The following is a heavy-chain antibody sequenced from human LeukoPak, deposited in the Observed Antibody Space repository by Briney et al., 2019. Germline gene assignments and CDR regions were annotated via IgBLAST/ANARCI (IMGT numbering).Heavy chain of an antibody. V-gene: IGHV1-69*13. CDR1: GGTFSSYA. J-gene: IGHJ4*02. Sequence: SVKVSCKASGGTFSSYAISWVRQAPGQGLEWMGGIIPIFGTANYAQKFQGRVTITADESTSTAYMELSSLRSEDTAVYYCAIEIAAAGICDYWGQGTLVTVSS. D-gene: IGHD6-13*01. CDR3: AIEIAAAGICDY. CDR2: IIPIFGTA.